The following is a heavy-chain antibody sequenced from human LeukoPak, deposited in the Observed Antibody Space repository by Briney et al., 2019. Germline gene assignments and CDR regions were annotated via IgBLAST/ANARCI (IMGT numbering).Heavy chain of an antibody. J-gene: IGHJ1*01. CDR1: GFTFSDYA. CDR2: ISSNGGSI. D-gene: IGHD1-26*01. V-gene: IGHV3-64*01. CDR3: VRDRGGTYMYFQH. Sequence: GGSLRLSCAASGFTFSDYAMHWVRQAPGKELEYVSAISSNGGSIHYANSVKGRFTISRDNSKNTLYLQMDSLRAEDTALYYCVRDRGGTYMYFQHWGQGTLVTVSS.